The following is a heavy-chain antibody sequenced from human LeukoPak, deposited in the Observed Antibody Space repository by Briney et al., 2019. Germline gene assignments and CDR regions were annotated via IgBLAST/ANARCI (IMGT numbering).Heavy chain of an antibody. J-gene: IGHJ4*02. D-gene: IGHD3-22*01. Sequence: GGSLRLSCAASGFTFSSYSMNWVRQAPGKGLEWVSYISSSSSTIYYADSVKGRFTISRDNAKNSLYLQMNSLRAEDTAVYYCARDTQDEDPYDSSGYLDYWGQGTLVTVSS. CDR2: ISSSSSTI. V-gene: IGHV3-48*01. CDR1: GFTFSSYS. CDR3: ARDTQDEDPYDSSGYLDY.